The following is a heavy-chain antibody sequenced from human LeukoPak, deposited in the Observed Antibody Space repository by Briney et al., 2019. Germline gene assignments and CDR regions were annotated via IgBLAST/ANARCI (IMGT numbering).Heavy chain of an antibody. J-gene: IGHJ2*01. V-gene: IGHV4-39*01. Sequence: SETLSLTCTVSGGSISSSTYYWGWIRQPPGKGLEWIGSIYYSGSTYYNPSLKSRVTISVDTSKNQFSLKLSSVTAADTAVYYCANIDGFQSIMVRGVIIGESYWYFDLWGRGALVTVSS. CDR3: ANIDGFQSIMVRGVIIGESYWYFDL. CDR2: IYYSGST. CDR1: GGSISSSTYY. D-gene: IGHD3-10*01.